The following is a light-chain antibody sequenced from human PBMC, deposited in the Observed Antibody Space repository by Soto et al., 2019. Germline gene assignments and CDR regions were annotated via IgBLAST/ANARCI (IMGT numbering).Light chain of an antibody. V-gene: IGKV1-5*01. Sequence: DIQMTQSPSTLSASVGDRVTITCRARQSISSDLAWYQQKPGKAPKLLIYDASSLESGVSSRFSGSGSETEFTLTISSLQPADVAIYNGQQYNTYSIFGRGTKLEI. J-gene: IGKJ2*01. CDR1: QSISSD. CDR3: QQYNTYSI. CDR2: DAS.